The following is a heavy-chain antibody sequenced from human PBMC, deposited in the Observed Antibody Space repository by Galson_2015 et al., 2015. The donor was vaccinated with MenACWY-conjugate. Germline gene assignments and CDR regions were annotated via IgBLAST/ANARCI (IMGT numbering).Heavy chain of an antibody. CDR2: SSGNSGYT. Sequence: SLRLSCAASGLTFSDYYTSWVRQAPGKGLEWVSYSSGNSGYTNYADSVKGRFTISRDNAKNSLYLQMNSLRAEDTAVYYCVRVGRTNNYYFDYWGQGTLVTVSS. D-gene: IGHD2-8*01. V-gene: IGHV3/OR16-9*01. CDR1: GLTFSDYY. CDR3: VRVGRTNNYYFDY. J-gene: IGHJ4*02.